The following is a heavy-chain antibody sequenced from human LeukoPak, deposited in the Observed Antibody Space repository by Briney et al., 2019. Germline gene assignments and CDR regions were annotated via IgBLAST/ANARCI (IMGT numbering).Heavy chain of an antibody. CDR1: GGTFSSYA. CDR2: IIPILGIA. D-gene: IGHD4-17*01. Sequence: GASVKVSCKASGGTFSSYAISWVRQAPGQGLEWMGRIIPILGIANYAQKFQGRVTITADKPTSTAYMELSSLRSEDTAVYYCARDNDGDPDYWGQGTLVTVSS. J-gene: IGHJ4*02. CDR3: ARDNDGDPDY. V-gene: IGHV1-69*04.